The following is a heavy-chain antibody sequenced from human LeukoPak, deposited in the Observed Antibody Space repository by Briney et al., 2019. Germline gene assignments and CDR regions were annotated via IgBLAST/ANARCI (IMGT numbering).Heavy chain of an antibody. CDR3: ARDRPDIVVVPAATYNWFDP. CDR1: GYTFTGYY. Sequence: ASVKVSCKASGYTFTGYYMHRVRQAPGQGLEWMGWINPNSGGTNYAQKFQGRVTMTRDTSISTAYMELSRLRSDDTAVYYCARDRPDIVVVPAATYNWFDPWGQGTLVTVSS. CDR2: INPNSGGT. D-gene: IGHD2-2*01. V-gene: IGHV1-2*02. J-gene: IGHJ5*02.